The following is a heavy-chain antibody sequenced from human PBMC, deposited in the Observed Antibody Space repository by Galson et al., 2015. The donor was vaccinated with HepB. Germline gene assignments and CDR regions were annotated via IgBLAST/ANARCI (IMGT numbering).Heavy chain of an antibody. CDR3: ARGVGGQRGGMDV. Sequence: QSGAEVKKPGESLKISCKGSGYSFTTYWIGWVRQMPGEDLEWMGIIFPADSDTKYSPAFQGQVTISADKSINTAYLQWSSLETSDTAVYYCARGVGGQRGGMDVWGQGTTVIVSS. J-gene: IGHJ6*02. CDR2: IFPADSDT. V-gene: IGHV5-51*01. D-gene: IGHD3-16*01. CDR1: GYSFTTYW.